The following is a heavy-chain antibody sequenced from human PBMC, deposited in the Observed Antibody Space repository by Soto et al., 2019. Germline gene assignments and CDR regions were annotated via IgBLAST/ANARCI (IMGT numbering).Heavy chain of an antibody. CDR3: ASVVINKSVDY. V-gene: IGHV3-30-3*01. CDR1: GFTFSSYA. Sequence: QVQLVESGGGVVQPGRSLRLSCAASGFTFSSYAMHWVRQAPGKGLEWVAVISNDGSNKYYADSVKGRFTISRDNSKNTLYLQMNSLRAEDTAVCYCASVVINKSVDYWGQGTLVTVSS. CDR2: ISNDGSNK. J-gene: IGHJ4*02. D-gene: IGHD3-22*01.